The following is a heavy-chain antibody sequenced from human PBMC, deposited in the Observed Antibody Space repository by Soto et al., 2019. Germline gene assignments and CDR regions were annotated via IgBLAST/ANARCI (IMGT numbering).Heavy chain of an antibody. D-gene: IGHD6-6*01. CDR3: ARDGESSSSIYYYYYLDV. V-gene: IGHV6-1*01. CDR1: GDSVSSNTAA. Sequence: QVQLQQSGPGLVKPSQTLSLTCAISGDSVSSNTAAWHWIRQSPSRGLEWLGRTFFRSKWYNDYAVSVKSRITINPDTSKNQFSLQLNSVTPEDTAVYYCARDGESSSSIYYYYYLDVWGKGTTVTVSS. J-gene: IGHJ6*03. CDR2: TFFRSKWYN.